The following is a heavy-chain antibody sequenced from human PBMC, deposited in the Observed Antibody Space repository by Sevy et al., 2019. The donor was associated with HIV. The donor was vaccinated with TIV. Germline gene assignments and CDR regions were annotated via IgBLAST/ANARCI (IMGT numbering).Heavy chain of an antibody. V-gene: IGHV1-46*03. CDR3: GRTSPRGGFDH. CDR2: INPSDVST. Sequence: ASVKVSCKASGYIFTNYYMHWVRQAPGQGLEWMGIINPSDVSTVYAQKFQGRVTMTRDTSTSTVYMELSSLRSDDTAVYYCGRTSPRGGFDHWGQGALVTVSS. D-gene: IGHD3-16*01. CDR1: GYIFTNYY. J-gene: IGHJ4*02.